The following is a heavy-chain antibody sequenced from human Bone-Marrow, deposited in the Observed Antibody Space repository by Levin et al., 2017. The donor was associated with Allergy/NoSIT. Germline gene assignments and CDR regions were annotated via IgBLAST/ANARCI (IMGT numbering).Heavy chain of an antibody. CDR2: IGTAGDT. D-gene: IGHD2-21*02. J-gene: IGHJ2*01. V-gene: IGHV3-13*01. CDR1: GFTFSSYD. Sequence: GGSLRLSCAASGFTFSSYDMHWVRQATGKGLEWVSAIGTAGDTYYPGSVKGRFTISRENAKNSLYLQMNSLRAGDTAVYYCARVGLRGGDYTKDWYFDLWGRGTLVTVSS. CDR3: ARVGLRGGDYTKDWYFDL.